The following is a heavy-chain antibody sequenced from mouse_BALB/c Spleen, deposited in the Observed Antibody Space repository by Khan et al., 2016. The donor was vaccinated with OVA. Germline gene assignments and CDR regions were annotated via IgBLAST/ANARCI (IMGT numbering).Heavy chain of an antibody. CDR1: GFTFSSYG. CDR2: ISSGGHYT. Sequence: EVELVESGGGLVKPGGSLKLSCAASGFTFSSYGMSWVRQTPDKRLEWVATISSGGHYTYFPASVRVRFTISSDNAKNTLYLQMSSLKYEDKAMYYCERSITTSKEYYDAMDYWGQGTSVTVSS. D-gene: IGHD1-2*01. J-gene: IGHJ4*01. V-gene: IGHV5-6*01. CDR3: ERSITTSKEYYDAMDY.